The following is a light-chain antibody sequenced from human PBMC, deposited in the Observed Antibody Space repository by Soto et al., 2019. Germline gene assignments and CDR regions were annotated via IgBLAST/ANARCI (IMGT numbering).Light chain of an antibody. Sequence: EIVLTQSPGTLSLSPGERGTLSCRASQSVSSSYLAWYQQKPGQAPRLLIYGASSRATGIPDRFSGSGSGTDFTLTISRLEPEDFAVYYCQQYGRSPLTFGPGTKGIS. J-gene: IGKJ3*01. CDR1: QSVSSSY. CDR3: QQYGRSPLT. V-gene: IGKV3-20*01. CDR2: GAS.